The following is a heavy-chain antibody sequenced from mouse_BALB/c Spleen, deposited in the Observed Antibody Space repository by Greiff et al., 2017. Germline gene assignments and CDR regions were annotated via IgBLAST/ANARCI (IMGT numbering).Heavy chain of an antibody. CDR2: IDPANGNT. CDR1: GFNIKDTS. Sequence: VQLKQSGAELVKPGASVKLSCTASGFNIKDTSMHWVKQRPEQGLEWIGRIDPANGNTKYDPKFQGKATITADTSSNTAYLQLSSLTSEDTAVYCCARLLFDYWGQGTTLTVSS. V-gene: IGHV14-3*02. J-gene: IGHJ2*01. D-gene: IGHD2-1*01. CDR3: ARLLFDY.